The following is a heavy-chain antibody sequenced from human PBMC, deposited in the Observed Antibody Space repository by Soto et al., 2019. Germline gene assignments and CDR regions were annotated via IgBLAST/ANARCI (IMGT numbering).Heavy chain of an antibody. CDR3: ARRKPYYYGSGSPFSYYYYYGMDV. D-gene: IGHD3-10*01. CDR1: GFTFSSYW. J-gene: IGHJ6*02. V-gene: IGHV3-7*03. CDR2: IKQDGSEK. Sequence: TGGSLRLSCAASGFTFSSYWMSWVRQAPGKGLEWVANIKQDGSEKYYVDSVKGRFTISRDNAKNSLYLQMNSLRAEDTAVYYCARRKPYYYGSGSPFSYYYYYGMDVWGQGTTVTVSS.